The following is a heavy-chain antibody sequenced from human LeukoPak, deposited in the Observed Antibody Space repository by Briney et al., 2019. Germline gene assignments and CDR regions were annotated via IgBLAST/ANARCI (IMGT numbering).Heavy chain of an antibody. CDR1: GYTFTGYY. CDR2: INPNSGGT. V-gene: IGHV1-2*02. D-gene: IGHD6-13*01. J-gene: IGHJ4*02. CDR3: ARDLEQQLVRYYFDY. Sequence: ASVKVSCKASGYTFTGYYMHWVRQAPGQGLEWMRWINPNSGGTNYAQKFQGRVTMTRDTSISTAYMELSRLRSDDTAVYYCARDLEQQLVRYYFDYWGQGTLVTVSS.